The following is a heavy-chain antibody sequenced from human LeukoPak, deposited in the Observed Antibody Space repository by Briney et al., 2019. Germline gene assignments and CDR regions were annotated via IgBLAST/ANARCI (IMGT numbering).Heavy chain of an antibody. V-gene: IGHV4-39*07. CDR3: RAYTTIDPYYYYYYMDV. CDR1: GGSINSGGSY. CDR2: IYYSGST. J-gene: IGHJ6*03. D-gene: IGHD5-24*01. Sequence: PSETLSLTCTVSGGSINSGGSYWGWIRQPPGKGLKWIGSIYYSGSTYYNPSLKSRVTISVDTSKNQFSLKLSSVTAADTAVYYCRAYTTIDPYYYYYYMDVWGKGTTVTVSS.